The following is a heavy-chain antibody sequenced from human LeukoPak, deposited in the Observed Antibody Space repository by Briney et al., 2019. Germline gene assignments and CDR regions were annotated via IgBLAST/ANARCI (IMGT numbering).Heavy chain of an antibody. V-gene: IGHV3-72*01. CDR2: TRNKANSYTT. CDR3: TLWFGEFAFDY. CDR1: GFTFSDHY. Sequence: GGSLRLSCAASGFTFSDHYMDWVRQAPGNGLEWVGRTRNKANSYTTEYAASVKGRFTISRDDSKNSLYLQMNSLKTEDTAVYYCTLWFGEFAFDYWGQGTLVTVSS. D-gene: IGHD3-10*01. J-gene: IGHJ4*02.